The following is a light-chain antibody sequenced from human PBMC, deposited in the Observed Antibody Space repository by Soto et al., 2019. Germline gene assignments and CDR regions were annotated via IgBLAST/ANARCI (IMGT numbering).Light chain of an antibody. Sequence: QSALTQPASVSGSPGQSITISCTGTSRDVGAYNFVSWYQQHPGKAPKLMIYEVSNRPSGVSNRFSGSKSGNTASLTISGLQAEDEADYYCSSHTTSSTWVFGGGTKLTVL. J-gene: IGLJ3*02. CDR1: SRDVGAYNF. CDR2: EVS. CDR3: SSHTTSSTWV. V-gene: IGLV2-14*01.